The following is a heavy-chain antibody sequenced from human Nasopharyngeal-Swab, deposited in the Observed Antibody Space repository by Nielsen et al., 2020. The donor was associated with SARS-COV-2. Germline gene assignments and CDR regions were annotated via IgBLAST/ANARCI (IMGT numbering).Heavy chain of an antibody. CDR2: ISYEGSIR. Sequence: GESLKISCAASGFTFNYFGMHWVRQAPGKGLEWVAIISYEGSIRNYIDSVKGRFTVSRDSSKNTVYLQMNSLRPDDTAVYFCAKSMAYFQLSGTYNLDFWGQGTLVTVSS. V-gene: IGHV3-30*18. CDR1: GFTFNYFG. CDR3: AKSMAYFQLSGTYNLDF. J-gene: IGHJ4*02. D-gene: IGHD2-21*01.